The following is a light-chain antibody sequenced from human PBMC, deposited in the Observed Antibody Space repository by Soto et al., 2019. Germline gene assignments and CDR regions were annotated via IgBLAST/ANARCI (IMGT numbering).Light chain of an antibody. CDR2: GVS. J-gene: IGKJ4*01. Sequence: ETVLTQSPATLSLSPGEGATLSCRASQSVSRFFAWHQQKPGQAPRLLIYGVSNRATGVPARFSGSGSGTDFTLPISSLEPEDSGVYYCQQRFTWPLTFGGGTKVEIK. CDR3: QQRFTWPLT. V-gene: IGKV3-11*01. CDR1: QSVSRF.